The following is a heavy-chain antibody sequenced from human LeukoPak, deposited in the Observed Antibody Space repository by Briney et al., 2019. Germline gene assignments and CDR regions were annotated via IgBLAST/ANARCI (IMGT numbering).Heavy chain of an antibody. Sequence: QSGGSLRLSCVLSGFTFTSAPMNWVRQAPGKGLEWVSTSGTDGDTYYADSVKGRFTISRDNSKNTVHLQMTSLRVEDTAVYYCATGTPGNYPYDYWGQGTLVIVSP. CDR3: ATGTPGNYPYDY. V-gene: IGHV3-23*01. D-gene: IGHD3-22*01. CDR2: SGTDGDT. J-gene: IGHJ4*02. CDR1: GFTFTSAP.